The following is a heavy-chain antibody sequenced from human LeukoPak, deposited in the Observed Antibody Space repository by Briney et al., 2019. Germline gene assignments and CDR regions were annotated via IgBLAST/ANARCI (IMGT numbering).Heavy chain of an antibody. Sequence: PGGSLRLSRAASGFTFSSYAMHWVRQAPGKGLEWGAVISYDGSNKYYADSVKGRFTISRDNSKNTLYLQMNSLRAEDTAVYYCAREGMGYSGYEAAFDYWGQGTLVTVSS. CDR1: GFTFSSYA. CDR2: ISYDGSNK. D-gene: IGHD5-12*01. J-gene: IGHJ4*02. V-gene: IGHV3-30*04. CDR3: AREGMGYSGYEAAFDY.